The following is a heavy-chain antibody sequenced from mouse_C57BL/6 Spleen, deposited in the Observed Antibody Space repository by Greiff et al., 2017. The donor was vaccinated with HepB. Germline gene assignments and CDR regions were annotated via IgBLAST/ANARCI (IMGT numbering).Heavy chain of an antibody. CDR2: IYPGDGDT. CDR3: ARSDDYDVGAY. D-gene: IGHD2-4*01. J-gene: IGHJ3*01. Sequence: QVQLKESGPELVKPGASVKISCKASGYAFSSSWMNWVKQRPGKGLEWIGRIYPGDGDTNYNGKFKGKATLTADKSSSTAYMQLSSLTSEDSAVYFCARSDDYDVGAYWGQGTLVTVSA. V-gene: IGHV1-82*01. CDR1: GYAFSSSW.